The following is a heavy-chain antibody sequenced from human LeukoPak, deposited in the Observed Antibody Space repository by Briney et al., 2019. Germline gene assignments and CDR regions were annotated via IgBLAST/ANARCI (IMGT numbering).Heavy chain of an antibody. CDR2: ISWNSGTV. V-gene: IGHV3-9*03. J-gene: IGHJ2*01. CDR3: AKASADWYFDL. CDR1: GFAFSNYA. D-gene: IGHD2-2*01. Sequence: GGSLRLSCAASGFAFSNYAMSWVRQAPGKGLEWVSGISWNSGTVAYADSVKGRFTISRDNSKKSLYLQMNSLRAEDMALYYCAKASADWYFDLWGRGTLVTVSS.